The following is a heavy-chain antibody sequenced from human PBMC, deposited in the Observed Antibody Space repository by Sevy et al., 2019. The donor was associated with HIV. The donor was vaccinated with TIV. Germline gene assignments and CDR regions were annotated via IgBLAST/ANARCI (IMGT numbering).Heavy chain of an antibody. CDR2: IYYSGST. V-gene: IGHV4-59*01. Sequence: SENLSLTCTVSGGSISSYYWSWIRQPPGKGLEWIGYIYYSGSTNYNPSLKSRVTISVDTSKNQFSLKLSSVTAADTAVYYCAREDQASFDYWGQGTLVTVSS. CDR3: AREDQASFDY. CDR1: GGSISSYY. J-gene: IGHJ4*02.